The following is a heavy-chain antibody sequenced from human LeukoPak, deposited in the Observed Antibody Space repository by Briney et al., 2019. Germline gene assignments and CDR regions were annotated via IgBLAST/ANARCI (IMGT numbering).Heavy chain of an antibody. CDR1: GYSISSGYY. V-gene: IGHV4-38-2*01. J-gene: IGHJ4*02. CDR2: IYHSGST. CDR3: ARRLAFDY. D-gene: IGHD2-15*01. Sequence: TSETLSLTCAVSGYSISSGYYWGWIRQPPGKGLEWIGSIYHSGSTYYNPSLKSRVTISVDTSKNQFSLKLSSVTAADTAVYYCARRLAFDYWGQGTLVTVSS.